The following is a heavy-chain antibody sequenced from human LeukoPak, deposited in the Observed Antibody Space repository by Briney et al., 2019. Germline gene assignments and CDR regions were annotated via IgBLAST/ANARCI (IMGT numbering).Heavy chain of an antibody. CDR1: GYTFTSYD. CDR2: MNPNSGNT. CDR3: ARAFYDILTGYYEPGDY. J-gene: IGHJ4*02. Sequence: ASVEVSCKASGYTFTSYDINWVRQATGQGLEWMGWMNPNSGNTGYAQKFQGRVTMTRNTSISTAYMELSSLRSEDTAVYYCARAFYDILTGYYEPGDYWGQGTLVTVSS. D-gene: IGHD3-9*01. V-gene: IGHV1-8*01.